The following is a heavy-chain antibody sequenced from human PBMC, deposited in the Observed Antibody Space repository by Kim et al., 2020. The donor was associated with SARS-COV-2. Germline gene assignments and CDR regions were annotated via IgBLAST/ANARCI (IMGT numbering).Heavy chain of an antibody. V-gene: IGHV3-30*18. Sequence: GGSLRLSCAASGFTFSSYGMHWVRQAPGKGLEWVAVISYDGSNKYYADSVKGRFTISRDNSKNTLYLQMNSLRAEDTAVYYCAKENVGYYYDSSGYWSYQVHFDLWGRGALVTVSS. J-gene: IGHJ2*01. CDR3: AKENVGYYYDSSGYWSYQVHFDL. CDR1: GFTFSSYG. CDR2: ISYDGSNK. D-gene: IGHD3-22*01.